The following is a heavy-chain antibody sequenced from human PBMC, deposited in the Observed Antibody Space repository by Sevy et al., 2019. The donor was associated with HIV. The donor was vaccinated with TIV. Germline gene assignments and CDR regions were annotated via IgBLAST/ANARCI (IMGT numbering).Heavy chain of an antibody. CDR3: ARDGLYGGNFEYFQY. Sequence: GGSLRLSCAASGFTFSNYALTWVRQAPGKGLDWASSITGSSTTIYYADSVKGRFTVSRDNSNNTLYLHINSLRAEDTAVYYCARDGLYGGNFEYFQYWGQGTLVTVSS. CDR1: GFTFSNYA. CDR2: ITGSSTTI. J-gene: IGHJ1*01. D-gene: IGHD4-17*01. V-gene: IGHV3-23*01.